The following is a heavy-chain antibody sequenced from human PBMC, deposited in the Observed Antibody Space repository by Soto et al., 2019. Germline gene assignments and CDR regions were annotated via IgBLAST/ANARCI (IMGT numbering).Heavy chain of an antibody. CDR1: GYSFTSYW. J-gene: IGHJ4*02. CDR2: IDPSDSYT. V-gene: IGHV5-10-1*01. CDR3: ERHGGSDSSDY. D-gene: IGHD6-13*01. Sequence: GESLKISCKGSGYSFTSYWISWVRQMPGKGLEWMGRIDPSDSYTNYSPSFQGHVTISAGKSISTAYLQWSSLKASDTAMYYCERHGGSDSSDYWGQGTMVTVYS.